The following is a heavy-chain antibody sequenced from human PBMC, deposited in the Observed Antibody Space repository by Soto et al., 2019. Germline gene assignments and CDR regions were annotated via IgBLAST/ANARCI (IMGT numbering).Heavy chain of an antibody. Sequence: GGSLRPSCAASVFPFSDSYMSWVREGPVEGLEWVSYISSSGTTIYYADSVKGRFTISRDNAKNSLYLQMNSLRAEDTAVYYCARQSPYSYGDYYFDYWGQGTLVTVSS. CDR3: ARQSPYSYGDYYFDY. CDR2: ISSSGTTI. D-gene: IGHD5-18*01. V-gene: IGHV3-11*01. CDR1: VFPFSDSY. J-gene: IGHJ4*02.